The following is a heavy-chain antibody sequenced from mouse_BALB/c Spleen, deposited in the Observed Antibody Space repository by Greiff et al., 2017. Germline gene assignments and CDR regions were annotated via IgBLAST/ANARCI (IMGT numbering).Heavy chain of an antibody. V-gene: IGHV1-9*01. D-gene: IGHD1-1*02. Sequence: QVQLKESGAELMKPGASVKISCKATGYTFSSYWIEWVKQRPGHGLEWIGEILPGSDSTNYNEKFKGKATFTADTSSNTAYMQLSSLTSEDSAVYYCARRTGTYATDYWGQGTSVTVSS. CDR1: GYTFSSYW. CDR3: ARRTGTYATDY. J-gene: IGHJ4*01. CDR2: ILPGSDST.